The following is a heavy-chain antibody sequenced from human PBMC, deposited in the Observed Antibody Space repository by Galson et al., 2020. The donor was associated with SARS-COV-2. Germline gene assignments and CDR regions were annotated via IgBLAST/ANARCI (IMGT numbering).Heavy chain of an antibody. CDR3: ARVGGFGDSGDWFDP. CDR2: IYHRGST. D-gene: IGHD3-10*01. Sequence: SETLSLTCAVSGGSIRSGGYSWSWIRQPPGKSLEWIGYIYHRGSTYYNPSLKSRVTISVDRSKNQFSLKLGSVTAADTAVYYCARVGGFGDSGDWFDPWGQGTLVTVSS. V-gene: IGHV4-30-2*01. J-gene: IGHJ5*02. CDR1: GGSIRSGGYS.